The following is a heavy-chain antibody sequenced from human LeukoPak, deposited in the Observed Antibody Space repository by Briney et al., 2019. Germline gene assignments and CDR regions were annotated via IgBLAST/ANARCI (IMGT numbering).Heavy chain of an antibody. D-gene: IGHD3-10*01. CDR1: GFTFNNAW. Sequence: GGSLRLSCAASGFTFNNAWMSWVRQAPGKGLEWVGRIKSKTDGGTTDYAAPVKGRFTISRDDSKNTLYLQMNSLKTEDTAVYYCTTQLLWFGESLGYWGQGTLVTVSS. CDR2: IKSKTDGGTT. J-gene: IGHJ4*02. CDR3: TTQLLWFGESLGY. V-gene: IGHV3-15*01.